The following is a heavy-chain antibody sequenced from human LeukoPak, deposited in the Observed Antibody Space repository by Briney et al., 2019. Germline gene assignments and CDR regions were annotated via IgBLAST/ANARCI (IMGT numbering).Heavy chain of an antibody. D-gene: IGHD6-13*01. Sequence: GGSLRLSCAASGFTFSDYYMSWLRQAPGKGLEWVSYISSSGSTIYYADSVKGRFTISRDNAKNSLYLQMNSLRAEDTAVYYCARNPNRGTFDIWGQGTMVTVSS. CDR2: ISSSGSTI. V-gene: IGHV3-11*04. J-gene: IGHJ3*02. CDR3: ARNPNRGTFDI. CDR1: GFTFSDYY.